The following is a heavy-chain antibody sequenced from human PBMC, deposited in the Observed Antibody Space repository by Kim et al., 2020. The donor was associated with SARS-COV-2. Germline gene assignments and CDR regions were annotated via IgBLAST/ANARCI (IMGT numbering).Heavy chain of an antibody. Sequence: ASVKVSCKASGYTFTSYGISWVRQAPGQGLEWMGWISAYNGNTNYAQKLQGRVTMTTDTSTSTAYMELRSLRSDDTAVYYCARDLVVRGANYYYYGMDVWGQGTTVTVSS. CDR3: ARDLVVRGANYYYYGMDV. J-gene: IGHJ6*02. V-gene: IGHV1-18*04. CDR1: GYTFTSYG. CDR2: ISAYNGNT. D-gene: IGHD3-10*01.